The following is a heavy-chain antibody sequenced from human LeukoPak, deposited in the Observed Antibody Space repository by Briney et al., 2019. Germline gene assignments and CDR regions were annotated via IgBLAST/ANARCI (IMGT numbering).Heavy chain of an antibody. J-gene: IGHJ4*02. CDR2: IRYDGSNK. V-gene: IGHV3-30*02. CDR1: GFNLNHYG. D-gene: IGHD1-26*01. CDR3: AKDVLPHGVGATSY. Sequence: PGGSLRLSCVTSGFNLNHYGLTWVRQAPGKGLEWVAFIRYDGSNKYYADSVKGRFTISRDNSKNTLYLQMNSLRAEDTAVYYCAKDVLPHGVGATSYWGQGTLVTVSS.